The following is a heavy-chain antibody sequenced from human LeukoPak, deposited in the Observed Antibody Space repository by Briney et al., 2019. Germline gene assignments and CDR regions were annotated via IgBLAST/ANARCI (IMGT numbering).Heavy chain of an antibody. CDR2: ISSTGGST. CDR1: GFTFSNYA. CDR3: ARKSGDGMDV. D-gene: IGHD3-10*01. V-gene: IGHV3-64*04. Sequence: PGGSLRLSCSASGFTFSNYAMHWVRQAPGKGLEFVSGISSTGGSTNYPDSVKDRFSISRDNSKNTLYLQMNSLRAEDTAVYYCARKSGDGMDVWGKGTTVTVSS. J-gene: IGHJ6*04.